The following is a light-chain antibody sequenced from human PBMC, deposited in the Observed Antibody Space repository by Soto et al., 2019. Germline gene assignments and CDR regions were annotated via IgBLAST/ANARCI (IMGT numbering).Light chain of an antibody. CDR2: EAA. J-gene: IGLJ1*01. Sequence: QSALTQPASVSGSPGQSITISCTGTSSDVGTYKYVSWYQQHPGKAPKLIIYEAANRPSGVPDRFSGSKSGNTASLTVSGLQAEDEADYYCSSDAGNYNYVFGTGNKVTVL. CDR1: SSDVGTYKY. V-gene: IGLV2-8*01. CDR3: SSDAGNYNYV.